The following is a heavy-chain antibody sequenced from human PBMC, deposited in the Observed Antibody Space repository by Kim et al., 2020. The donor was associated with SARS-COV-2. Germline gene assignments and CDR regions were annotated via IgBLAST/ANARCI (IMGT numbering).Heavy chain of an antibody. J-gene: IGHJ6*02. V-gene: IGHV7-4-1*02. Sequence: ASVKVSCKASGYTFTSYAMNWVRQAPGQGLEWMGWINTNTGNPTYAQGFTGRFVFSLDTSVSTAYLQISSLKAEDTAVYYCARVKLVLLWFGESRDGMDVWGQGTTVTVSS. CDR3: ARVKLVLLWFGESRDGMDV. CDR1: GYTFTSYA. CDR2: INTNTGNP. D-gene: IGHD3-10*01.